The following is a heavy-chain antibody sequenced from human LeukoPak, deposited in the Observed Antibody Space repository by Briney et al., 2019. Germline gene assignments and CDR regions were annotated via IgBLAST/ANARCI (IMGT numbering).Heavy chain of an antibody. CDR2: ISGSGGST. V-gene: IGHV3-23*01. J-gene: IGHJ6*03. CDR3: ASLGGAPSPAEPMDV. CDR1: GFTFSSYG. D-gene: IGHD1-14*01. Sequence: PGGSLRLSCAASGFTFSSYGMSWVRQAPGKGLEWVSAISGSGGSTYYADSVKGRFTISRDNAKNSLYLQMNSLRAEDTAVYYCASLGGAPSPAEPMDVWGKGTTVTISS.